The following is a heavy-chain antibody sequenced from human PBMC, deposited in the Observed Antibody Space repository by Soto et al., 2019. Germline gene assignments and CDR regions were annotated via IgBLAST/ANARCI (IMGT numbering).Heavy chain of an antibody. Sequence: EVQLVESGGGLVQPGGSLRLSCAASGFTVSSNFMSWVRQAPGKGLEWVSVIYSGGTTYYADSVKGRFTISRHNSKNTLYFQMNSLRAEDTAVYYCARGAGYSSGWYDYWGQGTLVTVSS. D-gene: IGHD6-19*01. J-gene: IGHJ4*02. CDR2: IYSGGTT. CDR3: ARGAGYSSGWYDY. CDR1: GFTVSSNF. V-gene: IGHV3-53*04.